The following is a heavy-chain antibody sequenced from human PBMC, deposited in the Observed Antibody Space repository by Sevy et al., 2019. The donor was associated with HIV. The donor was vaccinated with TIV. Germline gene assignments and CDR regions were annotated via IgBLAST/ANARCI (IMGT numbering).Heavy chain of an antibody. CDR3: ARGDYDFWSIGDAFDI. J-gene: IGHJ3*02. D-gene: IGHD3-3*01. CDR2: IKQDGSEK. Sequence: GESLKISCAASGFTFSSYWMSWVRQAPGKGLEWVANIKQDGSEKYYVDSVKGRFTISRDNAKNSLYLQMNSLRAEDTAVYYCARGDYDFWSIGDAFDIWGQGTMVTVSS. V-gene: IGHV3-7*03. CDR1: GFTFSSYW.